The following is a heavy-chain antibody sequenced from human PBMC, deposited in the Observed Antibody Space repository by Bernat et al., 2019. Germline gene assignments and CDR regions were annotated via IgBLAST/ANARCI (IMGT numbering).Heavy chain of an antibody. J-gene: IGHJ4*02. V-gene: IGHV3-48*02. Sequence: EVQLLESGGGLVQPGGSLRLSCAASGFTFSSYAMSWVRQAPGKGLEWVSYISDSSSTIKYADSVKGRFTISRDNAKNSLYLQMNSLRDEDTAVYYCARDPPGLEDFDYWGQGTLVTVSS. CDR1: GFTFSSYA. D-gene: IGHD3/OR15-3a*01. CDR2: ISDSSSTI. CDR3: ARDPPGLEDFDY.